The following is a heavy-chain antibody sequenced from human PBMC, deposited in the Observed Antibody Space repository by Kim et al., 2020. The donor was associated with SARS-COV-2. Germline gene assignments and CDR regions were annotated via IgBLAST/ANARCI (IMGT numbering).Heavy chain of an antibody. Sequence: ASVKVSCNPSGYTFTSYYIHWVRQAPGQGLEWMGIINPSGGSTTYAQKLQGGVTMTRDMSTSTVYMELSSLRSEDTAVYYCAIASSNWSFDYWGQGTLVTVSS. CDR2: INPSGGST. V-gene: IGHV1-46*01. J-gene: IGHJ4*02. D-gene: IGHD6-13*01. CDR3: AIASSNWSFDY. CDR1: GYTFTSYY.